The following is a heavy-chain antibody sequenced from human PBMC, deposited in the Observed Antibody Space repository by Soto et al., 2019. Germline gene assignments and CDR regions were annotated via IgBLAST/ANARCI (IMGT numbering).Heavy chain of an antibody. CDR2: IYYSGST. CDR3: ASTTFGAAAFDI. CDR1: GGSISSGGYY. Sequence: PSETLSLTCTVSGGSISSGGYYWSWIRQHPGKGLEWIGYIYYSGSTYYNPSLKSRVTISVDTSKNQFSLKLSSVTAADTAVYYCASTTFGAAAFDIWGQGTMVTVSS. J-gene: IGHJ3*02. D-gene: IGHD3-10*02. V-gene: IGHV4-31*03.